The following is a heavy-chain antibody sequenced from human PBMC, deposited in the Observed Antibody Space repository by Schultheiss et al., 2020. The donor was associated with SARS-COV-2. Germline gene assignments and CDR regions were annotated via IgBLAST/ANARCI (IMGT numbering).Heavy chain of an antibody. V-gene: IGHV4-31*03. CDR1: GGSISSGDYY. CDR3: ARDLGIAVAGGMDV. J-gene: IGHJ6*02. CDR2: IYYSGST. D-gene: IGHD6-19*01. Sequence: SETLSLTCTVSGGSISSGDYYWSWIRQHPGKGLEWIGYIYYSGSTYYNPSLKSRVTISVDTSKNQFSLKLSSVTAADTAVYYCARDLGIAVAGGMDVWGQGTTVTVSS.